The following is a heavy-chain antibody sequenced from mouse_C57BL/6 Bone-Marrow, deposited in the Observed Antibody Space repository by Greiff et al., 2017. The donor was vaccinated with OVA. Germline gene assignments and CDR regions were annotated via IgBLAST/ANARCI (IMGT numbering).Heavy chain of an antibody. Sequence: DVQLQESGGGLVQPKGSLKLSCAASGFSFNTYAMNWVRQAPGKGLEWVARIRSKSNNYATYYADSVKDRFTISRDDSESMLYLQMNNLKTEDTAMYYCVRLAMDYWGQGTSVTVSS. CDR3: VRLAMDY. J-gene: IGHJ4*01. CDR1: GFSFNTYA. V-gene: IGHV10-1*01. CDR2: IRSKSNNYAT.